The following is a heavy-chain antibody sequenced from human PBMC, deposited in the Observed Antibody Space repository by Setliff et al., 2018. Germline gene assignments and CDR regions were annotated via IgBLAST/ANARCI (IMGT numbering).Heavy chain of an antibody. CDR3: AIAPGREDYYYMDV. V-gene: IGHV4-39*01. J-gene: IGHJ6*03. Sequence: SETLSLTCTVSGASVSSSIYYWGWVRQPPGKGLEWIGTVYYSGTTYFNPSLKSRVTIWIDTSKNQFSLKLTSVTAADTAVYYCAIAPGREDYYYMDVWGKGTKVTVSS. D-gene: IGHD1-1*01. CDR1: GASVSSSIYY. CDR2: VYYSGTT.